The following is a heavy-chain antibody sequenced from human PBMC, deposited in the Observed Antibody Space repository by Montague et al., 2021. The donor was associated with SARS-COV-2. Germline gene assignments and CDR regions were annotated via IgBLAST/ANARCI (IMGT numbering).Heavy chain of an antibody. J-gene: IGHJ6*02. CDR2: IKPDESEK. CDR3: AKNGGAHGLDV. CDR1: RFTFSNIW. Sequence: SLRLSCAASRFTFSNIWMSWVRQAPGKGLEWAANIKPDESEKNYVDSVKGRFSISRDNARNSLYLQMDNLRAEDTAIYYCAKNGGAHGLDVWGQGTSVSVSS. V-gene: IGHV3-7*01. D-gene: IGHD4-23*01.